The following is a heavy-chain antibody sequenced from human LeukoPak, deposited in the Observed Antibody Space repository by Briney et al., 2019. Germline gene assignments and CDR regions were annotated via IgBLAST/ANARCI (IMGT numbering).Heavy chain of an antibody. V-gene: IGHV1-69*13. CDR2: IIPIFGTA. D-gene: IGHD3-10*01. Sequence: SVKVSCKASGGTFSSYAISWVRQAPGQGLEWMGGIIPIFGTANYAQKFQGRVTITADESTSTAYMELSSLRSEDTAVYYCATVLTGRYYYYGMDVWGQGTTVTVSS. CDR3: ATVLTGRYYYYGMDV. J-gene: IGHJ6*02. CDR1: GGTFSSYA.